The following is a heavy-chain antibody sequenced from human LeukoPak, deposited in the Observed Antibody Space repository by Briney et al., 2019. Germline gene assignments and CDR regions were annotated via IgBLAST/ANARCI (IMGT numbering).Heavy chain of an antibody. D-gene: IGHD1-7*01. CDR1: GASISPYR. Sequence: SETLSLTCTVSGASISPYRWSWVRQPAGGGLEWVGRIFASGATVYNPSLRSRVTISVDTSNKQFSLMLTSVTAADTAVYFCTKGTERTTAAYDWGRGTLVTVSS. J-gene: IGHJ4*02. CDR3: TKGTERTTAAYD. CDR2: IFASGAT. V-gene: IGHV4-4*07.